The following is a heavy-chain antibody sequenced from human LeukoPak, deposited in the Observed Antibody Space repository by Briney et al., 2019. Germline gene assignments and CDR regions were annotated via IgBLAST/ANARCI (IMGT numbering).Heavy chain of an antibody. Sequence: GGSLRLSCAASGFTFSNYNMSWIRQAPGKGLEWVSYISSSGSTIYYADSVKGRFTISRDNAKNSLYLQMNSLRAEDTAVYYCARAIGELGDYDILTGYYRHWGQGTLVTVSS. CDR2: ISSSGSTI. CDR1: GFTFSNYN. CDR3: ARAIGELGDYDILTGYYRH. D-gene: IGHD3-9*01. V-gene: IGHV3-11*01. J-gene: IGHJ4*02.